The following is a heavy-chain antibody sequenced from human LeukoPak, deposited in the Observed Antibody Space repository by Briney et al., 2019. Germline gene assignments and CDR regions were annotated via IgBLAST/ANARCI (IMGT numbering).Heavy chain of an antibody. Sequence: GGSLRLSCTASGFTFGDYAMSWVRQAPGKGLEWVGFIRSKAYGGTTEYAASVKGRFTISRDDSKSIAYLQMNSLKTEDTAVYYCTRVGLVGSGSYYSFDYWGQGTLVTVSS. CDR1: GFTFGDYA. CDR3: TRVGLVGSGSYYSFDY. V-gene: IGHV3-49*04. CDR2: IRSKAYGGTT. D-gene: IGHD1-26*01. J-gene: IGHJ4*02.